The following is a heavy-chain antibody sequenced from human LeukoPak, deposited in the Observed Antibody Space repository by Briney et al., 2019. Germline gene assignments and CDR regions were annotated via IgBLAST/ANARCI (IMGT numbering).Heavy chain of an antibody. V-gene: IGHV1-2*02. J-gene: IGHJ3*02. CDR1: GYTFTGYY. Sequence: ASVKLSCKASGYTFTGYYMHWVGQAPGQGLEWMGWINPNSGGTNYAQKFQGRVTMTRDTSISTAYMELSRLRSDDTAVYYCAADRAYYYDSSGYYTAPDAFDIWGQGTMVTVSS. D-gene: IGHD3-22*01. CDR2: INPNSGGT. CDR3: AADRAYYYDSSGYYTAPDAFDI.